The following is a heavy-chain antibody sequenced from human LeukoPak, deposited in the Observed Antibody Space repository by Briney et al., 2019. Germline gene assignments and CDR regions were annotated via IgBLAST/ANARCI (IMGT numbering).Heavy chain of an antibody. CDR2: INHSGTT. Sequence: SETLSLTCAVYGGSFSGYYWSWIRQPPGKGLEWIGEINHSGTTNYNPSLKSRVTISVDTSKNQFSLKLSSVTAADTAVYYCARAGRYCSSTSCYYYYGMDVWGQGTTVIVSS. J-gene: IGHJ6*02. CDR1: GGSFSGYY. D-gene: IGHD2-2*01. V-gene: IGHV4-34*01. CDR3: ARAGRYCSSTSCYYYYGMDV.